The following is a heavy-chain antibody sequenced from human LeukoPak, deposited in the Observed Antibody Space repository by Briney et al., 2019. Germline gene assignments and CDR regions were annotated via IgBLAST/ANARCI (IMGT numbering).Heavy chain of an antibody. CDR2: IKQDESEK. Sequence: PGGSLRLSCAASGFSISGYWMSWVRQAPGKGLEWVANIKQDESEKFYVDFVRGRFTVSRDNAKSSLYLQMNDLRVEDTAVYYCARGSSGYYIGYFDYWGQGTLVTVSS. D-gene: IGHD3-22*01. V-gene: IGHV3-7*01. J-gene: IGHJ4*02. CDR3: ARGSSGYYIGYFDY. CDR1: GFSISGYW.